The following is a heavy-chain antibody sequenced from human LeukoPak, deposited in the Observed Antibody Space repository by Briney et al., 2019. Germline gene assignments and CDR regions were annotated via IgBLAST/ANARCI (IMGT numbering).Heavy chain of an antibody. D-gene: IGHD3-22*01. CDR3: ASPSSGYYLTFDY. Sequence: ASVKVSCKASGGTFSSYAISWVRQAPGQGLEWMGGIIPIFGTANYAQKFQGRVTITTDESTSTAYMELSSLRSEDTAVYYCASPSSGYYLTFDYWGQGTLVTVSS. CDR1: GGTFSSYA. J-gene: IGHJ4*02. V-gene: IGHV1-69*05. CDR2: IIPIFGTA.